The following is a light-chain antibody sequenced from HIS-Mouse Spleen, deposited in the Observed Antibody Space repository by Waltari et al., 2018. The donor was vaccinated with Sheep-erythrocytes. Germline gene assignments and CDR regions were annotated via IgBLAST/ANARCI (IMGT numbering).Light chain of an antibody. CDR2: WAP. CDR3: QQYYSTLT. Sequence: DIVMTQSPDSLAVSLGERATINCKSSQSVLYSSNNKKYLAWYQQQPGQPPKLLIYWAPTRESGVPDRFSGSGSGTDFTLTISSLQAEYVAVYYCQQYYSTLTFGGGTKVEIK. J-gene: IGKJ4*01. CDR1: QSVLYSSNNKKY. V-gene: IGKV4-1*01.